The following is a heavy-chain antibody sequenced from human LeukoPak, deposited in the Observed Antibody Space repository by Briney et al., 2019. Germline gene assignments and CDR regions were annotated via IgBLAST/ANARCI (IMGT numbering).Heavy chain of an antibody. Sequence: PGGSLRLSCAASGFTFSSYAMSWVRQAPGKGLEWVSAISGSGGSTYYADSVKGRFTISRDNSKNTLYLQMNSLRAEDTAVYYCARVPGFLEWFFDYWGQGTLVTVSS. CDR2: ISGSGGST. V-gene: IGHV3-23*01. D-gene: IGHD3-3*01. CDR3: ARVPGFLEWFFDY. J-gene: IGHJ4*02. CDR1: GFTFSSYA.